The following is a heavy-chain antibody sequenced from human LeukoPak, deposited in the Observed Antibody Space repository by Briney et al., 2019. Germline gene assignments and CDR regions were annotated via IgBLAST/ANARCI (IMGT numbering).Heavy chain of an antibody. Sequence: SETLSLTCTVAGGSISNYYWSWIRQPPGKGREGIGFIYYSGSTNYNPSLESRITISVDTSRNHFSLKMSSVTADDAAVYFCARASRNNWYTERGAFDIWGQGTMVTVSS. V-gene: IGHV4-59*12. J-gene: IGHJ3*02. CDR3: ARASRNNWYTERGAFDI. CDR1: GGSISNYY. D-gene: IGHD6-13*01. CDR2: IYYSGST.